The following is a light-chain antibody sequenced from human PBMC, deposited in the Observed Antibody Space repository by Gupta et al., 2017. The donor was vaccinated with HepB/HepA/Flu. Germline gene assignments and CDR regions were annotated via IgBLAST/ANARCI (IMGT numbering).Light chain of an antibody. CDR2: DRT. J-gene: IGLJ2*01. Sequence: QSALTQPRSVSASPGQSVTISCTGTRSDGGNYNYVSWYHHHPGKHPKLMTDDRTTGPSGGLDGFSGATSGNTASLTISRRQAEDEDDYYCCSHGGSVVFGGGTKLTVL. V-gene: IGLV2-11*01. CDR3: CSHGGSVV. CDR1: RSDGGNYNY.